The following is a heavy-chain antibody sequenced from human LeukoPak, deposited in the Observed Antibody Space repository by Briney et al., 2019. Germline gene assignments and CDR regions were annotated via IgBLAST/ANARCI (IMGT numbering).Heavy chain of an antibody. CDR2: IYSGGST. J-gene: IGHJ4*02. CDR1: GFTFSSYG. V-gene: IGHV3-NL1*01. D-gene: IGHD3-10*01. CDR3: AAGNYYNDYFDF. Sequence: PGGSLRLSCAASGFTFSSYGIHWVRQAPGKGLEWVAVIYSGGSTYYADSVKGRFTLSRDNSKKTVYLQMNTLRAEDTATYYCAAGNYYNDYFDFRGLRTVVTVSS.